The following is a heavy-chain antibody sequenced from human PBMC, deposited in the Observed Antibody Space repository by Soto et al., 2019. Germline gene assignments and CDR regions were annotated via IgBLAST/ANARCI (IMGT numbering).Heavy chain of an antibody. CDR1: GGSISSYY. Sequence: QVQLQESGPGLVKPSETLSLTCTVSGGSISSYYWSWIRQPPGKGLEWIGYIYYSGSTHYNPSLRSRGTISVDTSKNQSSLKLRSVTAADPAVYYCARPGLRYFDWLLSTRSGPANDAFDIWGQGTMVTVSS. V-gene: IGHV4-59*08. CDR3: ARPGLRYFDWLLSTRSGPANDAFDI. CDR2: IYYSGST. D-gene: IGHD3-9*01. J-gene: IGHJ3*02.